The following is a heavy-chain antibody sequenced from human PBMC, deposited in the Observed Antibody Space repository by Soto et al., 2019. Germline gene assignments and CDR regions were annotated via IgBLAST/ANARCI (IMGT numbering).Heavy chain of an antibody. D-gene: IGHD6-19*01. CDR1: GFTFSNYA. CDR3: AKTDKFHSQSSGWANRFDS. J-gene: IGHJ4*02. V-gene: IGHV3-23*01. Sequence: EVQLLESGGDLAQPGGSLRLICAASGFTFSNYAMTWVRQSPGKGLEWVSTITSAGRTFYGDTVKGRFTISRDNSKSTLYLQMNSLGAEDTAVYYCAKTDKFHSQSSGWANRFDSWGQGTLVTVSS. CDR2: ITSAGRT.